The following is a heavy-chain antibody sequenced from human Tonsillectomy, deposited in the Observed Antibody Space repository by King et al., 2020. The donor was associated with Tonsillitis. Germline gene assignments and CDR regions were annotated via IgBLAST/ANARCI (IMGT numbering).Heavy chain of an antibody. J-gene: IGHJ6*02. V-gene: IGHV3-30*02. CDR1: GFTFSSYG. CDR2: IRYDGSNK. D-gene: IGHD6-6*01. Sequence: VQLVESGGGVVQPGGSLRLSCAASGFTFSSYGMHWVRQAPGKGLEWVAFIRYDGSNKYYADSVKGRFTISKDNSKNTLYLQMNSLRAEDTAVYYCAKRYSRSAFYYYCVMYVCRQGTTATVSS. CDR3: AKRYSRSAFYYYCVMYV.